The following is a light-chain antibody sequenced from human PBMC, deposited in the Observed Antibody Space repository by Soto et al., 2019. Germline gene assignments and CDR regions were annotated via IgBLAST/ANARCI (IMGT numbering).Light chain of an antibody. J-gene: IGKJ2*01. Sequence: EIVLTQSPGTLSLSPGERATLSCRASQSVSSSYLAWYQQKPGQAPRLLIYGASSRATGIPHRFSGSGSGTDFTLTISRLEPEDFAVYYCQQYGSSPPGTFGQGTKLEIK. V-gene: IGKV3-20*01. CDR1: QSVSSSY. CDR2: GAS. CDR3: QQYGSSPPGT.